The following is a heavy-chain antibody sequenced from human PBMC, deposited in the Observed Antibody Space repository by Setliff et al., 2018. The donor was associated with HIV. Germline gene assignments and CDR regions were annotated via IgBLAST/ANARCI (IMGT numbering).Heavy chain of an antibody. Sequence: ASVKVSCKASGYTFSDYFIHWVRQAPGQGLEWMGWIHPNRGGTNYAQKFQGRVTMTRDTSITTAYMELSRLSSDDTAVYYCARSLPQRSYFDYWGQGTLVTVSS. CDR2: IHPNRGGT. V-gene: IGHV1-2*02. CDR3: ARSLPQRSYFDY. J-gene: IGHJ4*02. D-gene: IGHD1-26*01. CDR1: GYTFSDYF.